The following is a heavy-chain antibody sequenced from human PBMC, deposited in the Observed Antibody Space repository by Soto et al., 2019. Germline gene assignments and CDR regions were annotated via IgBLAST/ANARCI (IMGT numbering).Heavy chain of an antibody. D-gene: IGHD3-16*02. CDR2: IKSKTGGGTT. Sequence: PGGSLRLSCAASGFTFSNAWMSWVRQAPGKGLEWVGRIKSKTGGGTTDYVAPVKGRFTISRDDSKNTLYLQMNSLKTEDTAVYYCILAFITMLRGLLVSCGQGSLVPGSS. CDR1: GFTFSNAW. J-gene: IGHJ1*01. CDR3: ILAFITMLRGLLVS. V-gene: IGHV3-15*01.